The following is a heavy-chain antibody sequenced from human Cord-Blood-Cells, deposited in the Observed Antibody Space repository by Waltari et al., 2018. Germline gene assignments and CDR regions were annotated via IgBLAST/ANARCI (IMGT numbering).Heavy chain of an antibody. Sequence: GGGLVQPGRSLRLSCAASGFTFDDYAMHWVRQAPGKGLEWVPGISWNSGSIGYADSVKGRFTITRDKVKNSLYLQMNSLRAEDTALYNCGNAAGGCCSGGSCCEAYYYYYYGMDVWGQGTTVTVSS. D-gene: IGHD2-15*01. CDR3: GNAAGGCCSGGSCCEAYYYYYYGMDV. V-gene: IGHV3-9*01. CDR2: ISWNSGSI. CDR1: GFTFDDYA. J-gene: IGHJ6*02.